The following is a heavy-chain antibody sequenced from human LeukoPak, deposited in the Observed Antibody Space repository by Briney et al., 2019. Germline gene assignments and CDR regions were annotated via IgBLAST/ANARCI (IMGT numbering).Heavy chain of an antibody. V-gene: IGHV4-59*01. D-gene: IGHD6-13*01. Sequence: PSETLSLTCTVSDDSITIYYWSWIRQPPGKGLEGIGYFYYTGITNYNPSLTSRVTISRDTSKTHFPLELSSANAADTAVYFCARGRVSSSTWYSTYYYYFYMDVWGKGTTVTVSS. CDR1: DDSITIYY. CDR3: ARGRVSSSTWYSTYYYYFYMDV. CDR2: FYYTGIT. J-gene: IGHJ6*03.